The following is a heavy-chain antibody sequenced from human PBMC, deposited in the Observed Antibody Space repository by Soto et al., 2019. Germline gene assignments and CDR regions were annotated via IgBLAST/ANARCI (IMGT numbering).Heavy chain of an antibody. D-gene: IGHD5-18*01. V-gene: IGHV3-64D*08. Sequence: EVQLVESGGGLVQPGGSLRLSCSASGFTFSNYAMHWVRQAPGKGLEYVSAMSGDGDDTYYANSVKGRFTISRDNSKNTLSLQMGSLRPEDTAVYYCVKGAGEYSYGYGADSFDYWGQGTLVTVSS. CDR1: GFTFSNYA. CDR3: VKGAGEYSYGYGADSFDY. J-gene: IGHJ4*02. CDR2: MSGDGDDT.